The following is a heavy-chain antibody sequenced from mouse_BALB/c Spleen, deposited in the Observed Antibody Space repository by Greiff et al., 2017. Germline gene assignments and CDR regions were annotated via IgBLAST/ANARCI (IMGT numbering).Heavy chain of an antibody. D-gene: IGHD1-1*01. J-gene: IGHJ2*01. Sequence: EVQLQQSGPGLVKPSQSLSLTCTVTGYSITSDYAWNWIRQFPGNKLEWMGYISYSGSTSYNPSLKSRISITRDTSKNQFFLQLNSVTTEDTATYYCARGYGRGFDYWGQGTTLTVSS. CDR2: ISYSGST. V-gene: IGHV3-2*02. CDR1: GYSITSDYA. CDR3: ARGYGRGFDY.